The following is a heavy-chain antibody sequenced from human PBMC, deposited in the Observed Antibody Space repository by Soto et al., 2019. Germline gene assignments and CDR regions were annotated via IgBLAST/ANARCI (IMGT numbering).Heavy chain of an antibody. D-gene: IGHD3-3*01. CDR2: IYYSGST. CDR1: GGSISSYY. J-gene: IGHJ5*02. CDR3: ARAIYDFWSGGGATENWFDP. Sequence: QVQLQESGPGLVKPSETLSLTCTVSGGSISSYYWSWIRQPPGKGLEWIGYIYYSGSTNYNPSLKRRVTISVDTSKNQFSLKLSSVTAADTAVYYCARAIYDFWSGGGATENWFDPWGQGTLVTVSS. V-gene: IGHV4-59*01.